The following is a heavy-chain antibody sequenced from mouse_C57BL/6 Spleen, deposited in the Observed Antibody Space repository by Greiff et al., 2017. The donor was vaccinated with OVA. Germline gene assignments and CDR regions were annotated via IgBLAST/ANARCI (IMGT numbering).Heavy chain of an antibody. Sequence: QVHVKQSGPELVKPGASVKISCKASGYTFTDYYINWVKQRPGQGLEWIAWIFPGSGSTYYNEKFKGKATLTVDKSSSTAYMLLSSLTSEDSAVYFCARCYDYDYYAMDDWGQGTSVTVSS. D-gene: IGHD2-4*01. J-gene: IGHJ4*01. V-gene: IGHV1-75*01. CDR2: IFPGSGST. CDR3: ARCYDYDYYAMDD. CDR1: GYTFTDYY.